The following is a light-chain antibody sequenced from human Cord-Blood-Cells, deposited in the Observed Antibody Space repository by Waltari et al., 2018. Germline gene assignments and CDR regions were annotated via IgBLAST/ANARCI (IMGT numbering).Light chain of an antibody. J-gene: IGKJ3*01. CDR2: GAS. Sequence: EIVLTQSPGTLSLSPGERATLSCRASQSVSSSYLAWYQQKPGQAPRLLIYGASRRATGIPDMFSGSGSGTDFTLTISRLAPEDFAVYYCQQYVSSVFTFGPGTKVDIK. CDR1: QSVSSSY. CDR3: QQYVSSVFT. V-gene: IGKV3-20*01.